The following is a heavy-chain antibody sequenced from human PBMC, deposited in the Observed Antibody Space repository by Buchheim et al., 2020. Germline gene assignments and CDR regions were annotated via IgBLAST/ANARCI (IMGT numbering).Heavy chain of an antibody. CDR3: AREAAGAYFFDY. D-gene: IGHD6-25*01. J-gene: IGHJ4*02. CDR2: IYKTGVT. Sequence: QVQLQESGPGLVKPSQTLSLTCTVSGCSINSCXYYLTWIRQSAGKGLEWIGRIYKTGVTHYNPSLNSRXTISVDTSMHQFSLSLSSVTAADTAMFFCAREAAGAYFFDYWGQG. CDR1: GCSINSCXYY. V-gene: IGHV4-61*02.